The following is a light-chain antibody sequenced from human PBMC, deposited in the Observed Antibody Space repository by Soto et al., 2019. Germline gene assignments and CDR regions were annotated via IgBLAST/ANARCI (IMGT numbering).Light chain of an antibody. CDR1: ERIYSAY. Sequence: IVLTQSPGTLSLSPWDRATLSCRASERIYSAYLGWYQQKPGQAPRLLIYGASSRATGIPDRFSGSGSGTDFTLTISRLEPEDFAVFYCQQRGSWPPSITFGQGTRLEIK. J-gene: IGKJ5*01. CDR3: QQRGSWPPSIT. CDR2: GAS. V-gene: IGKV3-20*01.